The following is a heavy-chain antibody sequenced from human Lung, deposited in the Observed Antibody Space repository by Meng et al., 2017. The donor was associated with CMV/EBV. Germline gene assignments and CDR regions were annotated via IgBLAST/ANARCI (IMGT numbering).Heavy chain of an antibody. D-gene: IGHD3-9*01. CDR2: ISSSGRTA. CDR1: GFTFSDYY. J-gene: IGHJ4*02. Sequence: SCTVSGFTFSDYYMNWIRQAPGKGLQWVSYISSSGRTAHYADSVKGRFTISRDNAKNSQFLQMNSLSAEDTAVYYCAREAATVSYRWGQGTLVTVSS. V-gene: IGHV3-11*01. CDR3: AREAATVSYR.